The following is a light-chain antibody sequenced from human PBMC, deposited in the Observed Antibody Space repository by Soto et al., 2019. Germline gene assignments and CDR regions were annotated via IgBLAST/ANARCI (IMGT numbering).Light chain of an antibody. CDR2: GAS. CDR1: PRVSSN. V-gene: IGKV3-15*01. J-gene: IGKJ3*01. Sequence: ELGRTQSPATRSVSPGERATLSCRASPRVSSNLPWSRQKPGQAPRLIINGASTRATDIPPRFSGSGSGKEVTLTISSLPSEDFAIYYCQQYYNWPPIFTFCRGTKLD. CDR3: QQYYNWPPIFT.